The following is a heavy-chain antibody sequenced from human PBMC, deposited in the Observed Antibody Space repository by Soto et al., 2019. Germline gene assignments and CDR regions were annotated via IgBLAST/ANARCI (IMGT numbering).Heavy chain of an antibody. J-gene: IGHJ5*02. Sequence: SETLFLTCTVSGDSISSGNYYWSWLRQPPGKGLEWIGYIYFSGSTYYNPSLKSRITISVDTSKNQFSLKLSSVTAADTAVYYCARLYYDTTEIWFDPWGQGTLVTVSS. CDR1: GDSISSGNYY. CDR2: IYFSGST. CDR3: ARLYYDTTEIWFDP. D-gene: IGHD3-9*01. V-gene: IGHV4-30-4*01.